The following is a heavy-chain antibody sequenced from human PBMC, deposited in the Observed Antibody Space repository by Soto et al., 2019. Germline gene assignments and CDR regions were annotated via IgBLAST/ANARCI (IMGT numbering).Heavy chain of an antibody. V-gene: IGHV3-23*01. J-gene: IGHJ4*02. CDR1: GFTLGPYG. D-gene: IGHD1-1*01. CDR3: TRWNGAGDH. CDR2: FSGGSGTT. Sequence: VQLLESGGGLVQPGGSLRLSCVVSGFTLGPYGVTWVRQVPGKGLEWVAGFSGGSGTTHYSDSVEGRFTIPRDDPRSPVSRQMHGLGVDDTAVYYCTRWNGAGDHWGRGTLVTVSS.